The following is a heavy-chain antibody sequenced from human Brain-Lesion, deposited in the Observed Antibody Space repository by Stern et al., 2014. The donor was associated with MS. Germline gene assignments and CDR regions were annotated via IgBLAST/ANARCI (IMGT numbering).Heavy chain of an antibody. V-gene: IGHV1-2*02. J-gene: IGHJ6*02. Sequence: VQLEESGAEVKKPGASVKVSCKTSGYIFTGSYIHWVRQAPGQGLEWMAWINPNTGGTKYAQKFQGRVTMSRDTSISTAYVELSSLTSDDTAVYYCARDQRGITIFGVVTDYYYLGMDVWGQGTTVTVSS. CDR1: GYIFTGSY. CDR2: INPNTGGT. CDR3: ARDQRGITIFGVVTDYYYLGMDV. D-gene: IGHD3-3*01.